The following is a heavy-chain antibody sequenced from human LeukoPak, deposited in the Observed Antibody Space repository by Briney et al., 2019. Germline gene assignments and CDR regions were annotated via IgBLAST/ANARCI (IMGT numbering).Heavy chain of an antibody. V-gene: IGHV4-34*01. J-gene: IGHJ4*02. CDR1: GGSFSGYY. CDR2: INHSGST. Sequence: SETLSLTCAVYGGSFSGYYWSWIRQPPGKGLEWIGEINHSGSTNYNPSLKGRVTISLDTSKSQFSLKVRYVTAADTAVYYCARGLNDSWTGENYWGQGTLVTVSS. D-gene: IGHD3-3*01. CDR3: ARGLNDSWTGENY.